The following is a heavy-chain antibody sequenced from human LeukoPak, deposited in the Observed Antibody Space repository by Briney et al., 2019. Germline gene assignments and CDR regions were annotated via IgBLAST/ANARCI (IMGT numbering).Heavy chain of an antibody. V-gene: IGHV3-7*01. J-gene: IGHJ4*02. Sequence: GGSLRLSCAASGFTFSSYWMSWVRQAPGKGLEWVANIKQDGSEKYYVDSVKGRFTISRDNAKNSLYLQMNSLRAEDTAAYYCARDLYYDFWSGYYNSFDYWGQGTLVTVSS. CDR3: ARDLYYDFWSGYYNSFDY. CDR1: GFTFSSYW. CDR2: IKQDGSEK. D-gene: IGHD3-3*01.